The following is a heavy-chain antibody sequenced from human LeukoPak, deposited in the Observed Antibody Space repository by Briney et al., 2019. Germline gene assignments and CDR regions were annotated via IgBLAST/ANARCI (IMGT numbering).Heavy chain of an antibody. J-gene: IGHJ4*02. CDR1: GFTLSSYE. V-gene: IGHV3-23*01. CDR2: IDYSGGSS. CDR3: ARDPVGPWQWLVGVY. Sequence: PGGSLRLSCTVSGFTLSSYEMSWIRQAPGKGLEWVSSIDYSGGSSYYADSVKGRFTISRDDSKNTLYLQLNSLRAEDTAVYYCARDPVGPWQWLVGVYRGQGTLVTVSS. D-gene: IGHD6-19*01.